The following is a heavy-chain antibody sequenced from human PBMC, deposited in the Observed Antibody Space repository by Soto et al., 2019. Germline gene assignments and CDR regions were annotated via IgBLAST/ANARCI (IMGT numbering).Heavy chain of an antibody. V-gene: IGHV3-72*01. CDR2: IRDKANSYTT. CDR3: ARRPGSGRSVDY. D-gene: IGHD3-10*01. CDR1: GFTFSYHY. Sequence: EVQLVESGGGLVQPGGSLRLSCAASGFTFSYHYMDWVRQAPGKGLEWVGLIRDKANSYTTEYAASVRGRFTISGDESKNSLYLQMHSLKIADTAVYYCARRPGSGRSVDYWGQGTLVTVSS. J-gene: IGHJ4*02.